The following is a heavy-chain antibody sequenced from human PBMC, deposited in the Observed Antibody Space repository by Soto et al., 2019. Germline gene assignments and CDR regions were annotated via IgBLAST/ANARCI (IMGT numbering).Heavy chain of an antibody. V-gene: IGHV1-69*13. CDR1: GGTFSSYA. CDR3: ARDLRGYSGPLDH. J-gene: IGHJ5*02. CDR2: IIPIFGTA. Sequence: GASVKVSCXASGGTFSSYAISWVRQAPGQGLEWMGGIIPIFGTANYAQKFQGRVTITADESTSTAYMELSSLRSEDTTVYYCARDLRGYSGPLDHWGQGTLVTVSS. D-gene: IGHD5-12*01.